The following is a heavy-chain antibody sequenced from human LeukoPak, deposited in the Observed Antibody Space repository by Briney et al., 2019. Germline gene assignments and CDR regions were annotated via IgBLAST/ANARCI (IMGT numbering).Heavy chain of an antibody. CDR2: INHSGST. D-gene: IGHD1-7*01. CDR1: GGSFSGYY. V-gene: IGHV4-34*01. Sequence: KPSETLSLTCAVCGGSFSGYYWSWIRQPPGKGLEWIGEINHSGSTNYNPSLKSRVTISVDTSKNQFSLKLSSVTAADTAVYYCARGQLPGLDYWGQGTLVTVSS. J-gene: IGHJ4*02. CDR3: ARGQLPGLDY.